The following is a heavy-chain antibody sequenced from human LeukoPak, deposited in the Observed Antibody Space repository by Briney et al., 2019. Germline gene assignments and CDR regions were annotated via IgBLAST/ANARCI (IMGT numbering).Heavy chain of an antibody. CDR1: GFTFSSYW. J-gene: IGHJ4*02. CDR3: AHSQLFPGELPYYFDY. V-gene: IGHV3-7*01. CDR2: IKQDGSEK. D-gene: IGHD2-2*01. Sequence: GGSLRLSCAASGFTFSSYWMSWVRQAPGKGLEWVANIKQDGSEKYYVDSVKGRFTISRDNAKNSLYLQMNSLRAEDTAVYYCAHSQLFPGELPYYFDYWGQGTLVTVSS.